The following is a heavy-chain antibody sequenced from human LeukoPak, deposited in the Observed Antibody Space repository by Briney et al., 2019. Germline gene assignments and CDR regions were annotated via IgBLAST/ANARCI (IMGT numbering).Heavy chain of an antibody. CDR2: IIPIFGTA. J-gene: IGHJ4*02. CDR1: GGTFSSYA. D-gene: IGHD3-10*01. CDR3: ARDPPRITMVRGTPIDY. Sequence: GASVKVSCKASGGTFSSYAISWVRQAPGQGLEWMGGIIPIFGTANYAQKFQGRVTITADKSTSTAYMELSSLRSDDTAVYYCARDPPRITMVRGTPIDYWGQGTLVTVSS. V-gene: IGHV1-69*06.